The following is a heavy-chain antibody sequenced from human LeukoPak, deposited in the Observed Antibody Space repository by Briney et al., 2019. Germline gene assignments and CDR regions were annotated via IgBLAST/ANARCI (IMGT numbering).Heavy chain of an antibody. CDR2: INHSGST. V-gene: IGHV4-34*01. CDR3: AREGYHGHLNY. J-gene: IGHJ4*02. CDR1: GGSFSGYY. Sequence: SETLSLTCAVYGGSFSGYYWSWIRQPPGKGLEWIGEINHSGSTNHNPSLKSRVTISVDTSKNQFSLKLSSVTAADTAVYYCAREGYHGHLNYWGQGTLVTVSS. D-gene: IGHD6-13*01.